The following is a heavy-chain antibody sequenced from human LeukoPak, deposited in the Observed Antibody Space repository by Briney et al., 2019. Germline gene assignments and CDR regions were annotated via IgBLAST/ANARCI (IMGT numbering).Heavy chain of an antibody. Sequence: AGGSLRLSCAASGLTFSSHWMHWVRQAPGKGLVWVSRITNDGSSTTYADSVKGRFTISRDNAKNMLYLQVNSLRAEDTAVYYCARGHDILTGYYFDYWGQGTLVTVSS. J-gene: IGHJ4*02. D-gene: IGHD3-9*01. CDR1: GLTFSSHW. CDR3: ARGHDILTGYYFDY. CDR2: ITNDGSST. V-gene: IGHV3-74*01.